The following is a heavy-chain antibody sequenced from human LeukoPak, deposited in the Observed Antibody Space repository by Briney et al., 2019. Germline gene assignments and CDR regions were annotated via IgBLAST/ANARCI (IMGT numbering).Heavy chain of an antibody. Sequence: PGGSLRLSCAASGFTFTYFTMTWVRQAPGKGLEWVSGISGSDSSTYSADSVKGRFTISRDDSQNTLYLHMNSLRAEDTAIYYCARVSSPRSSGWFGVFDFWGQVTQVTVSS. CDR2: ISGSDSST. V-gene: IGHV3-23*01. J-gene: IGHJ4*02. CDR1: GFTFTYFT. CDR3: ARVSSPRSSGWFGVFDF. D-gene: IGHD6-19*01.